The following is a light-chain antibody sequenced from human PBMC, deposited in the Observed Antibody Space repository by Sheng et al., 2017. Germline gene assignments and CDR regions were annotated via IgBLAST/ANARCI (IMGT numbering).Light chain of an antibody. CDR3: QQYNKWPLT. CDR1: QSVSSN. CDR2: GAS. Sequence: EIVMTQSPATLSVSPGERVILSCRASQSVSSNLAWYQQKPGQAPRLLIYGASTRATGIPATFSGSGSGTEFTLTISSLQSEDFAVYYCQQYNKWPLTFGGGTKVEIK. J-gene: IGKJ4*01. V-gene: IGKV3-15*01.